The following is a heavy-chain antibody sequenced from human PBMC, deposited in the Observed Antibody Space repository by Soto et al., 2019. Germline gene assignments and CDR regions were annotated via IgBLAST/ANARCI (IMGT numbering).Heavy chain of an antibody. V-gene: IGHV3-33*01. CDR2: TSSDGNTK. Sequence: QVLLEESGGGVVQPGTSLRLSCAASGFSFRNYGMHWVRQAPGKGLEWVAVTSSDGNTKNYAASVKGRFTISSDTSKNTLYLQMSSLRAEDTALYYCARWGGSYYESWFDPWGQGTLVIVSS. CDR1: GFSFRNYG. CDR3: ARWGGSYYESWFDP. D-gene: IGHD1-26*01. J-gene: IGHJ5*02.